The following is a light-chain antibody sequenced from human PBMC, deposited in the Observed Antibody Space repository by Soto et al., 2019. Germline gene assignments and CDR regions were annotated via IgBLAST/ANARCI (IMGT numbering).Light chain of an antibody. CDR2: EVT. Sequence: QSSLTHSASLSGSPGQSITISCTGSSSDVGGHNYVSWYQQHPGKAPKLMIYEVTKRPSGVSNRFSGSKSGNTASLTISGLQAEDEADYYCSSYTFTSTLYVFGTGTKVTVL. J-gene: IGLJ1*01. CDR1: SSDVGGHNY. CDR3: SSYTFTSTLYV. V-gene: IGLV2-14*01.